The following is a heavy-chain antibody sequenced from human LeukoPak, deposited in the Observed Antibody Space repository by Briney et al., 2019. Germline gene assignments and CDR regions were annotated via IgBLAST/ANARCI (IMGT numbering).Heavy chain of an antibody. CDR3: ARDLGAYYDFWSGFYMDV. CDR1: GYSISSGYY. D-gene: IGHD3-3*01. CDR2: INHSGST. J-gene: IGHJ6*03. V-gene: IGHV4-38-2*02. Sequence: SETLSLTCTVSGYSISSGYYWGWIRQPPGKGLEWIGSINHSGSTYYNPSLKSRVTITVDTSKNQFSLKLSSVTAADTAVYYCARDLGAYYDFWSGFYMDVWGKGTTVTVSS.